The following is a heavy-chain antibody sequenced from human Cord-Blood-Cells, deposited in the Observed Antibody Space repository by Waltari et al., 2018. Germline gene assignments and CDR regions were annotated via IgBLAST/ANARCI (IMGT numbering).Heavy chain of an antibody. V-gene: IGHV4-34*01. CDR3: ARGPRFLEWLLHQYFDY. CDR2: INHSGST. D-gene: IGHD3-3*01. CDR1: GGSFSGYY. Sequence: QLQQWGAALLKPSETLSLTCAVYGGSFSGYYCSWIRQPPGKGLEWIGEINHSGSTNYNPSLKSRVTISVDTSKNQFSLKLGSVTAADTAVYYCARGPRFLEWLLHQYFDYWGQGTLVTVSS. J-gene: IGHJ4*02.